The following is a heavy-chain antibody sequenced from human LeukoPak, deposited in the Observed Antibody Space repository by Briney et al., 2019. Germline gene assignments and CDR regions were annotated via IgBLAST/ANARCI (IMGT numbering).Heavy chain of an antibody. J-gene: IGHJ6*02. D-gene: IGHD2-2*02. CDR3: ARAWCSSTTCYSPYYYGMDV. Sequence: GGSLRLSCAASGFVFSNYWMHWVRQAPGKGLLWVSRISRDGSSTSYADSVKGRFTISRDNAKNTLYLQMNSLRPEDTAVYYCARAWCSSTTCYSPYYYGMDVWGRGTTVTVSS. CDR2: ISRDGSST. V-gene: IGHV3-74*01. CDR1: GFVFSNYW.